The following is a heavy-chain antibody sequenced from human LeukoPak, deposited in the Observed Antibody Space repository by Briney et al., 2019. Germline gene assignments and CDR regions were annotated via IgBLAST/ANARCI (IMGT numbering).Heavy chain of an antibody. CDR3: ATAYYYDSSGYSNWFDP. CDR2: ISSSGSTI. V-gene: IGHV3-48*03. CDR1: GFTFSSYE. D-gene: IGHD3-22*01. J-gene: IGHJ5*02. Sequence: GGSLRLSCAASGFTFSSYEKNWVRQAPGKGLEWVSYISSSGSTIYYADSVKGRFAISRDNAKNSLYLQMNSLRAEDTAVYYCATAYYYDSSGYSNWFDPWGQGTLVTVSS.